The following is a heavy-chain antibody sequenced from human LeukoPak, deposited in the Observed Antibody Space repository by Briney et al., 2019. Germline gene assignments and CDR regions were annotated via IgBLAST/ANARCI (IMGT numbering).Heavy chain of an antibody. Sequence: GGSLRLSCPASGFTFSNYGMSWVRQAPGKGLEWVSTISGSGGSTYYADSVKGRFTISRDNSKNTLYLQMNSLRAEDTAVYYCARMETYYDFWSGLGYWGQGTLVTVSS. D-gene: IGHD3-3*01. J-gene: IGHJ4*02. CDR3: ARMETYYDFWSGLGY. CDR2: ISGSGGST. V-gene: IGHV3-23*01. CDR1: GFTFSNYG.